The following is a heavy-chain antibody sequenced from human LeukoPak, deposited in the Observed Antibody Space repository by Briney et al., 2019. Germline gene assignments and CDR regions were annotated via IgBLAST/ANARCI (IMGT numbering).Heavy chain of an antibody. CDR2: ISAYNGNT. D-gene: IGHD6-13*01. Sequence: ASVKVSCKASGYTFTSYGISWVRQAPGQGLEWMGWISAYNGNTNYAQKLQGRVTMTTDTSTSTAYMELRSLRSDDTAVYYCARDQPSLYSSSWYYYYYMDVWGKGTTVTVSS. V-gene: IGHV1-18*01. J-gene: IGHJ6*03. CDR1: GYTFTSYG. CDR3: ARDQPSLYSSSWYYYYYMDV.